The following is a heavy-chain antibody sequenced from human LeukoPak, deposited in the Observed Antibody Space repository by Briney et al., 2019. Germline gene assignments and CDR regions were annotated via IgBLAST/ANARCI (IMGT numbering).Heavy chain of an antibody. CDR1: GFTFSSYS. V-gene: IGHV3-21*01. CDR2: ISSSSSYI. J-gene: IGHJ6*03. D-gene: IGHD3-10*01. CDR3: ARCRVTMLRGITIGDYGYYMDV. Sequence: PGGSLRLSCAASGFTFSSYSMNWVRQAPGKGLEWVSSISSSSSYIYYADSVKGRFTISRDNAKNSLYLQMNSLRAEDTAVYYCARCRVTMLRGITIGDYGYYMDVWGKGTTVTISS.